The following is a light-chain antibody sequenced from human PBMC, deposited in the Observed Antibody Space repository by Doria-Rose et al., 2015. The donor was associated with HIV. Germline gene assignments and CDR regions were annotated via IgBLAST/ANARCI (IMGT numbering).Light chain of an antibody. CDR3: HQYGTSRT. CDR2: DGS. CDR1: QSFSSTY. J-gene: IGKJ1*01. V-gene: IGKV3-20*01. Sequence: TQSPGTLSLSPGERATLSCRASQSFSSTYLAWYQQQPGQAPSLLIYDGSTSATGIPDRFSAGGSGTDFTLTINRLEPEDFALYYCHQYGTSRTFGQGTKVEI.